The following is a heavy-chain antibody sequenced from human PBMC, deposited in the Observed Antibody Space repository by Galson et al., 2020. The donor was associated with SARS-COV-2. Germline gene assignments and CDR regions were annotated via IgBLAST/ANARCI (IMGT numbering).Heavy chain of an antibody. CDR3: ARVDIWTGSGGEAVDG. V-gene: IGHV3-48*03. J-gene: IGHJ3*01. Sequence: GESLTISCVGSGFSFSSYDMNWVRQAPGKGLEWMAFIGPSGSTKYYAGSVMGRFTISRDNAKNSLYLQMNSLRVEDTAVYYCARVDIWTGSGGEAVDGWGQGTMVTVSS. CDR2: IGPSGSTK. D-gene: IGHD3-9*01. CDR1: GFSFSSYD.